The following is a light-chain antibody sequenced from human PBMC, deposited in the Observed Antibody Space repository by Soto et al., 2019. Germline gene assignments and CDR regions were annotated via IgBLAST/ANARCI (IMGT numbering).Light chain of an antibody. J-gene: IGKJ4*01. CDR3: QQYSIFALS. V-gene: IGKV3-20*01. Sequence: EIVLTQSPGTLSSSPGERATLSCRASQNVSNYLAWYEQKPGQAPRLLIHGVSTRDTGIPDRFSGSGSGTDFTLTIIRLEPEAFAVYYCQQYSIFALSFGEGTKVEIK. CDR2: GVS. CDR1: QNVSNY.